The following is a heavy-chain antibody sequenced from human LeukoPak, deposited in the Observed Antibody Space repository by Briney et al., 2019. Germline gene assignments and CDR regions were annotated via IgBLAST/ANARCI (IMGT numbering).Heavy chain of an antibody. CDR2: IYYSGST. D-gene: IGHD2-21*02. J-gene: IGHJ6*02. Sequence: SETMSLTCTVSGGSISSGGYYWSWIRQHPGKGLEWIGYIYYSGSTYYNPSLKSRVTISVDTSKNQFSLKLSSVTAADTAVYYCARDIGAYCGGDCYSGMDVWGQGTTVTVSS. CDR1: GGSISSGGYY. V-gene: IGHV4-31*03. CDR3: ARDIGAYCGGDCYSGMDV.